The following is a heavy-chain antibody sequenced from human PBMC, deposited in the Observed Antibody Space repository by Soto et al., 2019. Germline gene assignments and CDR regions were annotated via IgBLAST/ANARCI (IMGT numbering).Heavy chain of an antibody. CDR1: GLTVSTNP. CDR3: ARDGSGH. V-gene: IGHV3-66*01. CDR2: IYTGGGT. Sequence: EVQLVESGGGLVQPGGSPRLSCAASGLTVSTNPMSWVRQAPGKGLEWVSVIYTGGGTHYADSVKGRFTISRDNSKNTVNLQMKSLRPEDTAVYYCARDGSGHWGQGTLVTVSS. J-gene: IGHJ4*02.